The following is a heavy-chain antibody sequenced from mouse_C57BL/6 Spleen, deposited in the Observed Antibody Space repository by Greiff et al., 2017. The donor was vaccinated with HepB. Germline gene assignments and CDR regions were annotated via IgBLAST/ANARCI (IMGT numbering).Heavy chain of an antibody. CDR2: IYPGDGDT. V-gene: IGHV1-82*01. D-gene: IGHD2-4*01. Sequence: QVQLQQSGPELVKPGASVKISCKASGYAFSSSWMHWVKQRPGKGLEWIGRIYPGDGDTNYNGKFKGKATLTADKSSSTAYMQLSSLTSEDSAVYFCAREGDDYDEFAYWGQGTLVTVSA. CDR3: AREGDDYDEFAY. CDR1: GYAFSSSW. J-gene: IGHJ3*01.